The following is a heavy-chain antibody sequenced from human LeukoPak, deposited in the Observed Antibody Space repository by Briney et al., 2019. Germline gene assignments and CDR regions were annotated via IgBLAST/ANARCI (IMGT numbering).Heavy chain of an antibody. Sequence: GGSLRLSCAASGFSFSMHWVRQAPGRGLEWVAFIRYDGSTKYYADSVKGRFTISRDNSKNTLYLQMNSLRAEDTAVFYCARDSGFSGTQRGEYWGQGTLVTVSS. CDR1: GFSFS. D-gene: IGHD3/OR15-3a*01. J-gene: IGHJ4*02. CDR2: IRYDGSTK. V-gene: IGHV3-30*02. CDR3: ARDSGFSGTQRGEY.